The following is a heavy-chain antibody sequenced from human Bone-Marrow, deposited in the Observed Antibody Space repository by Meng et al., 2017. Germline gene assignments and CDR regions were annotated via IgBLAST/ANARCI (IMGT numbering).Heavy chain of an antibody. CDR1: GFTFSSYE. D-gene: IGHD6-13*01. Sequence: GESLKISCAASGFTFSSYEMNWVRQAPGKGLEWVSYISSSGSTIYYADSVKGRFTISRDNAKNSLYLQMNSLRAEDTAVYYCARDVAAAGFQYYYFDYWGQGTLVTVSS. J-gene: IGHJ4*02. V-gene: IGHV3-48*03. CDR3: ARDVAAAGFQYYYFDY. CDR2: ISSSGSTI.